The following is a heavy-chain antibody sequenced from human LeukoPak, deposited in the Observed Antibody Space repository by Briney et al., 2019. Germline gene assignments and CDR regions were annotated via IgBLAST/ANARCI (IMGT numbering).Heavy chain of an antibody. J-gene: IGHJ3*02. Sequence: GGSLRLSCAASGFTFSSYAMSWVRQAPGKGLEWVSAISGSGGSTYYADSVKGRFTISRDNSKNTLYLQMNSLRAEDTAVYYCAKGGEIVVVITNDAFDIWGQGTMVTVSS. CDR2: ISGSGGST. CDR1: GFTFSSYA. CDR3: AKGGEIVVVITNDAFDI. V-gene: IGHV3-23*01. D-gene: IGHD3-22*01.